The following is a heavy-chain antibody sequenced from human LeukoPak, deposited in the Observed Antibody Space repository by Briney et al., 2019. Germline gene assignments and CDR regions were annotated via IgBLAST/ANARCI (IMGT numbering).Heavy chain of an antibody. Sequence: ASVKLCCKASASNFTYNDINWIRQATGPGLEWMGWMNPKSGNTGYAQKFQDRLTMTGDTSITTAYMELSSLTSDDTAIYFCARGRAAGDWGQGTLVTVSS. J-gene: IGHJ4*02. CDR2: MNPKSGNT. D-gene: IGHD2-8*02. CDR3: ARGRAAGD. CDR1: ASNFTYND. V-gene: IGHV1-8*02.